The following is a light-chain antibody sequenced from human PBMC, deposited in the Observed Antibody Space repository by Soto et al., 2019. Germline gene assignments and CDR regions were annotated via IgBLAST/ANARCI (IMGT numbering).Light chain of an antibody. V-gene: IGKV3-11*01. CDR1: QSVSSY. CDR2: DAS. CDR3: QQRNNWVT. Sequence: EVVLTQSPATLSLSPGERATLSCGASQSVSSYLAWYQQKPGQAPRLLIYDASNRAAGIPARFSGSGSGTDFTLTITSLEPEDFAVYYCQQRNNWVTFGGGTRVEIK. J-gene: IGKJ4*01.